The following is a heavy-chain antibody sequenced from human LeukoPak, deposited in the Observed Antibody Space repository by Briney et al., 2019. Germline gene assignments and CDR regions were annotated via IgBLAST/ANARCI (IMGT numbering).Heavy chain of an antibody. CDR2: ISYSGST. V-gene: IGHV4-59*01. CDR1: GGSFSGYY. CDR3: AREGTAGTNLNWFDP. Sequence: SETLSLTCTVSGGSFSGYYWSWIWQPPGKGLEWIGYISYSGSTNFNPSLKSRVTISVDTSKNQFSLKLSSVTAADTAVYYCAREGTAGTNLNWFDPWGQGTLVTVSS. D-gene: IGHD1-1*01. J-gene: IGHJ5*02.